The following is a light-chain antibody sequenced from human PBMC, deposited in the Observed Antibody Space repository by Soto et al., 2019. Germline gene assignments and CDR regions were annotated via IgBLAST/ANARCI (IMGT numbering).Light chain of an antibody. CDR2: EVS. CDR1: SSDVGGYNY. Sequence: QSALTQPASVSGCPGQSITISCTGTSSDVGGYNYVSWYQQHPGKAPKLMIYEVSNRPSGVSNRFSGSKSGNTASLTISGLQAEDEADYYCSSYTSSSTLAVVFGGGTKLTVL. V-gene: IGLV2-14*01. J-gene: IGLJ2*01. CDR3: SSYTSSSTLAVV.